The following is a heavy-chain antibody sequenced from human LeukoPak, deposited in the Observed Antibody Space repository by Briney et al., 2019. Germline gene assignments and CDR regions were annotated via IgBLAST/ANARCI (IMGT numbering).Heavy chain of an antibody. D-gene: IGHD4-17*01. V-gene: IGHV4-39*01. CDR1: GGSISSSDYH. Sequence: PSETLSLTCTVSGGSISSSDYHWGWIRQPPGKGLEWIGSIYYSGSTYYNPSLKSRVTISVDTSKNQFSLKLSSVTAADTAVYYCARHLLPYGDSEDETDYWGQGTLVTVSS. CDR3: ARHLLPYGDSEDETDY. CDR2: IYYSGST. J-gene: IGHJ4*02.